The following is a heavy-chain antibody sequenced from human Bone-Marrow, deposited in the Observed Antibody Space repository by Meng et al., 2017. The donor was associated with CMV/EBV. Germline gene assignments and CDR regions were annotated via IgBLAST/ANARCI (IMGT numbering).Heavy chain of an antibody. V-gene: IGHV3-48*03. D-gene: IGHD2-2*01. CDR3: AAGEPVVVPAASLDY. CDR2: ISSSSSTI. CDR1: GFTFSSYE. Sequence: GESLKISCAASGFTFSSYEMNWVRQAPGKGLEWVSYISSSSSTIYYADSVKGRFTISRDNAKNSLYLQMNSLRAEDTAVYYCAAGEPVVVPAASLDYWGQGTLVTVSS. J-gene: IGHJ4*02.